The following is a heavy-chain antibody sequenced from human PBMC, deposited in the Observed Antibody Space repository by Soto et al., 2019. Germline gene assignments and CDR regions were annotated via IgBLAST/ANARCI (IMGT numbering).Heavy chain of an antibody. CDR1: GFTFSSDA. V-gene: IGHV3-23*01. CDR3: AKGLSGSGCFDA. CDR2: ISGSGATT. Sequence: EVQLLESGGGLVQPGGSLRLSCAASGFTFSSDAMSWVRQAPGKGLEWVSAISGSGATTFYTDSLKGRFTISRDNSKNTLYLPMNSLRAEDTAMYYCAKGLSGSGCFDAWGQGTLVTVSS. J-gene: IGHJ5*02. D-gene: IGHD3-10*01.